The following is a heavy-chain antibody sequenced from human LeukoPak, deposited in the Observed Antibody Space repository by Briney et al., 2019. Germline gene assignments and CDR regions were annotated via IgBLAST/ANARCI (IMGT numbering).Heavy chain of an antibody. J-gene: IGHJ4*02. D-gene: IGHD2-21*01. CDR1: GGPFSSYA. Sequence: SVKVSCKASGGPFSSYAISWVRQAPGQGLEWMGGIIPILGTANYAQKFQGRVTITADESTSTAYMELSSLRSEDTAVYYCARAGYCGGDCYSDYWGQGTLVTVSS. CDR3: ARAGYCGGDCYSDY. CDR2: IIPILGTA. V-gene: IGHV1-69*13.